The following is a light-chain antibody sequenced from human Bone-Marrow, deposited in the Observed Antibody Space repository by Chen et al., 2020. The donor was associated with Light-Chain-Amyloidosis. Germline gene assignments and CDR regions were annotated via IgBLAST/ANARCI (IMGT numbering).Light chain of an antibody. V-gene: IGKV3-20*01. Sequence: EIVLTQSPGTLSLSPGEGANLSCRASQTISSNYLTWYQQKFGQAPRLLIYGSSSRATGIPDRFTGSGSGTDFTLTINRLEPEDFAMYYCQQYGTSPRTLGGGTKVEIK. J-gene: IGKJ4*01. CDR1: QTISSNY. CDR3: QQYGTSPRT. CDR2: GSS.